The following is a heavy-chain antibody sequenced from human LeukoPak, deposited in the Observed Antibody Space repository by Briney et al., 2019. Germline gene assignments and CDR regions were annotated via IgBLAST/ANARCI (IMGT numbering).Heavy chain of an antibody. CDR1: GGSISGGSYY. Sequence: PSETLALTCTVSGGSISGGSYYWGWIRQPPGKVLEWIASIYYSRSTYYNPPLKSRVTISVDTSKNQFSMTLSSVTAADTAVYYCARLSTTVTTADYWGQGTLVTVSS. CDR3: ARLSTTVTTADY. J-gene: IGHJ4*02. V-gene: IGHV4-39*01. CDR2: IYYSRST. D-gene: IGHD4-17*01.